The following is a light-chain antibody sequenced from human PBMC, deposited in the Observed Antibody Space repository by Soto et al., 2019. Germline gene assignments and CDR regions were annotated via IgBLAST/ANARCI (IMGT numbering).Light chain of an antibody. CDR1: QIISNH. Sequence: DIQMTQPQSSLPSSVEDRIIITCRASQIISNHLDWYQQKPGKAPKLLIFAASSLQSGVPSRFSGSRSGPDFTLTISSLQPEDFATYYCQQSYSSPPTFGQGTKVDIK. CDR2: AAS. V-gene: IGKV1-39*01. CDR3: QQSYSSPPT. J-gene: IGKJ1*01.